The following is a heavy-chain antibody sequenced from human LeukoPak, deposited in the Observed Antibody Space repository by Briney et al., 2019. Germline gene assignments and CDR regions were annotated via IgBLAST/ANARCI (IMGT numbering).Heavy chain of an antibody. CDR2: FDPEDGET. Sequence: ASVRVSCKVSGYTHTELSMHWVRQAPGKGLEWMGGFDPEDGETIYAQKLQGRVTMTEDTSTDTAYMELSSLRSEDTAVYYCATGRIFGVVIGVHRRDYYGMDVWGQGTTVTVSS. D-gene: IGHD3-3*01. CDR3: ATGRIFGVVIGVHRRDYYGMDV. V-gene: IGHV1-24*01. J-gene: IGHJ6*02. CDR1: GYTHTELS.